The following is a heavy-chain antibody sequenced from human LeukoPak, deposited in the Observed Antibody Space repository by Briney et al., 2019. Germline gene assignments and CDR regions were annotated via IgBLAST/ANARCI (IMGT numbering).Heavy chain of an antibody. CDR3: ARGSSGWYGLSFDY. J-gene: IGHJ4*02. D-gene: IGHD6-19*01. Sequence: GGPLRLSCAASGFTFSSYAMHWVRQAPGKGLEWVAVISYDGSNKYYADSVKGRFTISRDNSKNTLYLQMNSLRAEDTAVYYCARGSSGWYGLSFDYWGQGTLVTVSS. V-gene: IGHV3-30-3*01. CDR1: GFTFSSYA. CDR2: ISYDGSNK.